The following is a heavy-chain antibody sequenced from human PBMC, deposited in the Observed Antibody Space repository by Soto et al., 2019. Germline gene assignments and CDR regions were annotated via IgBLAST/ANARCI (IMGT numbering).Heavy chain of an antibody. CDR1: GFSFSGKNY. D-gene: IGHD1-1*01. CDR2: LYSSDGT. Sequence: DVQLEESGGGLIQPGGSLRLSCAASGFSFSGKNYLTWVRQAPGKGLEWVSALYSSDGTYYADSVKGRFSVSRDNSKNTFYLQPHSLRPEDTALYFWATWLQREHAFDIWGLGTMVTVSS. J-gene: IGHJ3*02. CDR3: ATWLQREHAFDI. V-gene: IGHV3-53*01.